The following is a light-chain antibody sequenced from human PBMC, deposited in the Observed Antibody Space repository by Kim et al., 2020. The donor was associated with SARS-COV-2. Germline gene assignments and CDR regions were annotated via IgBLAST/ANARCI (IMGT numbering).Light chain of an antibody. V-gene: IGKV3-15*01. CDR2: AAS. Sequence: PGERATLYRRASGSVSSGLAGYQQKPGQAPRLLIYAASTRATGIPARFGGSGSGTEFTLTISSLQSEDFAIYYCQQYNIWPRTFGQGTKVDI. CDR3: QQYNIWPRT. J-gene: IGKJ1*01. CDR1: GSVSSG.